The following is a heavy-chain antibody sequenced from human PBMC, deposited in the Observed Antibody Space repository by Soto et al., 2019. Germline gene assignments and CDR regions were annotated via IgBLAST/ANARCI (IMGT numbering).Heavy chain of an antibody. CDR2: ISYDGSNK. Sequence: GGSLRLSCAASGFTFSSYGMHWVRQAPGKGLEWVAVISYDGSNKYYADSVKGRFTISRDNSKNTLYLQMNSLRAEDTAVYYCAKDRRVGATKGYFDYWGQGTLVTVSS. CDR1: GFTFSSYG. CDR3: AKDRRVGATKGYFDY. V-gene: IGHV3-30*18. D-gene: IGHD1-26*01. J-gene: IGHJ4*02.